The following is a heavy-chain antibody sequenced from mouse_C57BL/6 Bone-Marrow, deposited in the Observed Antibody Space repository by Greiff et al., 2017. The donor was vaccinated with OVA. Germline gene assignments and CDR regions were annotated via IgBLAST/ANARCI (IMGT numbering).Heavy chain of an antibody. CDR3: ARGDGYYGYFDV. V-gene: IGHV5-16*01. J-gene: IGHJ1*03. Sequence: EVKLMESEGGLVQPGSSMKLSCTASGFTFSDYYMAWVRQVPEKGLEWVANINYDGSSTYYLDSLKSRFIISRDNAKNILYLQMSSLKSEDTATYYCARGDGYYGYFDVWGTGTTVTVSS. CDR1: GFTFSDYY. CDR2: INYDGSST. D-gene: IGHD2-3*01.